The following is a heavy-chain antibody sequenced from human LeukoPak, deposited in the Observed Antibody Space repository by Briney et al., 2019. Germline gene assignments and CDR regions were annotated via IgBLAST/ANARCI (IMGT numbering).Heavy chain of an antibody. V-gene: IGHV4-31*03. J-gene: IGHJ4*02. Sequence: SETLSLTCTVSGGSISSGGYYWSWIRQHPGKGLEWIGYIYYSGSTYYNPSLKSRVTISVDTSKNQFSLKLSSVTAADTAVYYSARRDYGSGSWDYWGQGTLVTVSS. CDR1: GGSISSGGYY. CDR3: ARRDYGSGSWDY. CDR2: IYYSGST. D-gene: IGHD3-10*01.